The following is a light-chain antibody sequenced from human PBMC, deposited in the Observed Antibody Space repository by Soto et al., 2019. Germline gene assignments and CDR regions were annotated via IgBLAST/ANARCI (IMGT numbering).Light chain of an antibody. Sequence: DIQMTQSPSTLSASILDRVTITFRSSQSISAWLAWYQQKPGKAPKLLIYDASSLESGVPSRFSGSGSGTEFTLTINSLQPEDFATYYCQKYINFLWKFGQGTKVDIK. CDR2: DAS. CDR1: QSISAW. J-gene: IGKJ1*01. V-gene: IGKV1-5*01. CDR3: QKYINFLWK.